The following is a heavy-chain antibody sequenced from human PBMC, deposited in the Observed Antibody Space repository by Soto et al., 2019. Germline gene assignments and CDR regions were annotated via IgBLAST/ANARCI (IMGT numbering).Heavy chain of an antibody. CDR2: IYSSGST. CDR1: DGSISDDY. J-gene: IGHJ4*02. CDR3: ARGGRKLAS. D-gene: IGHD3-16*01. Sequence: QVQLQESGPGLVKPSETLSLTCTVSDGSISDDYWSWIRQPPGKGLQWIGYIYSSGSTNYNPSLKSRVTISVDTSKIQFSLKLNSVTAADTAVYYCARGGRKLASWGQGTLVTVSS. V-gene: IGHV4-59*01.